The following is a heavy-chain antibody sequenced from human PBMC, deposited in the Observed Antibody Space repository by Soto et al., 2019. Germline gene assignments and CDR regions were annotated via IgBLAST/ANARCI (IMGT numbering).Heavy chain of an antibody. D-gene: IGHD3-22*01. Sequence: GSLRLCCAASKFTFSSYSMNWVRQAPGKGLEWVSSITSSSNYIYYADSVKGRFTISRDNAENSLYLQMNSLRAEDTAMYYCAFYDSSGRSPLNYWGQGALVTVSS. J-gene: IGHJ4*02. CDR2: ITSSSNYI. V-gene: IGHV3-21*01. CDR1: KFTFSSYS. CDR3: AFYDSSGRSPLNY.